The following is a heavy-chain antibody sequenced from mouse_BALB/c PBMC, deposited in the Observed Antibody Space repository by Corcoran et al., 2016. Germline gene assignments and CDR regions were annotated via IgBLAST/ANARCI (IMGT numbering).Heavy chain of an antibody. J-gene: IGHJ4*01. V-gene: IGHV9-3-1*01. CDR3: ARGYYYAMDY. Sequence: QIQLVQSGPELKKPGETVKISCKASGYTFTNYGMNWVKQGPGKGLKWMGWINTYTGEPTYADDFKGRFAFSLETSASTAYLQINNLKNEDTATYFCARGYYYAMDYWGQGTSVTVSS. CDR1: GYTFTNYG. CDR2: INTYTGEP.